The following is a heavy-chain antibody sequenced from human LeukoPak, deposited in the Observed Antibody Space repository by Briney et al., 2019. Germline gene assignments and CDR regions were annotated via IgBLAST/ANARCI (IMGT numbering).Heavy chain of an antibody. Sequence: GGSLRLSCAASGFTVSSNYMSWVRQAPGKGLEWVSVIYSGGSTYYADSVKGRFTISRDNSKNTLYLQMNSLRAEDTAVYYCARSPTYYDISTGYYAPYYFDYWGQGTLVTVSS. V-gene: IGHV3-66*01. CDR1: GFTVSSNY. CDR2: IYSGGST. D-gene: IGHD3-9*01. CDR3: ARSPTYYDISTGYYAPYYFDY. J-gene: IGHJ4*02.